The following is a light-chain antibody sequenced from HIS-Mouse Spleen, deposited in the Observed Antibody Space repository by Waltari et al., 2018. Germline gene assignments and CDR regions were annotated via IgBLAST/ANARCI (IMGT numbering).Light chain of an antibody. Sequence: DIQLTQSPSFLSASVGDRVTITCRASQGISSYLAWYQQRPGKATKLLLYAASTLQSGVPSQFSCSGSGTEFTLTISSVQPEDFATCYCQQFNSYPPTFGQGTKVEIK. V-gene: IGKV1-9*01. CDR1: QGISSY. CDR2: AAS. CDR3: QQFNSYPPT. J-gene: IGKJ1*01.